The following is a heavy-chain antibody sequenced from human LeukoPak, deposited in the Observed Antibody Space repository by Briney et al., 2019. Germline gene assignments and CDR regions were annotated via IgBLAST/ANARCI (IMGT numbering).Heavy chain of an antibody. J-gene: IGHJ3*02. V-gene: IGHV1-18*01. D-gene: IGHD2-21*02. CDR3: ARGEYCGGDCSSSDAFDI. CDR2: ISAYNGNT. Sequence: ASMKVSCKAFGYTFTSYGVSWVRQAPGQGLEWMGWISAYNGNTNYAQNLQGRVTMTTDTSTSTAYLELRSLRSDDTAVYYCARGEYCGGDCSSSDAFDIWGQGTMVSVSS. CDR1: GYTFTSYG.